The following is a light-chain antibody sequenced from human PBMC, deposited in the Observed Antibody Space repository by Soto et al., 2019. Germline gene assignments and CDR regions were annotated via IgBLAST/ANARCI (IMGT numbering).Light chain of an antibody. Sequence: EIVLTQSPGTLSLSPGERATLSCRASQSVSNNYLAWYQQKPGQAPRLLIYGASSRATGIPNRFSGSGSGTDFTLTISRLEHEAVAVYYCQEYGSSPRTFGQGTKVEIK. V-gene: IGKV3-20*01. J-gene: IGKJ1*01. CDR1: QSVSNNY. CDR3: QEYGSSPRT. CDR2: GAS.